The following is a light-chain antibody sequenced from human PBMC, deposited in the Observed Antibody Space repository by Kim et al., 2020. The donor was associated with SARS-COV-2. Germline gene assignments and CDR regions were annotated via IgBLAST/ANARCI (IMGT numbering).Light chain of an antibody. CDR3: GTWDDGLSAGV. CDR1: TSIIGDNS. J-gene: IGLJ2*01. Sequence: QSVLTQPPSVSAAPGQKVSISCSGSTSIIGDNSISWFQQFPGTAPRLLIYYTNKRPSGIPDRFSGSKSVTSATLDITGLQTGDEADYYCGTWDDGLSAGVFGGGTQLTVL. CDR2: YTN. V-gene: IGLV1-51*01.